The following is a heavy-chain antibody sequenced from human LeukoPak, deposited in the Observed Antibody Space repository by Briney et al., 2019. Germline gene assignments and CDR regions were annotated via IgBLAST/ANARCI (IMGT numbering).Heavy chain of an antibody. Sequence: KASETLSLTCTVSGGSISSSSYYWGWIRQPPGKGLEWIGSIYYSGSTYYNPSLKSRVTISVDTSKNQFSLKLSSVTAADTAVYYCAREWELPRIAFDYWGQGTLVTVSS. CDR2: IYYSGST. V-gene: IGHV4-39*02. CDR1: GGSISSSSYY. D-gene: IGHD1-26*01. CDR3: AREWELPRIAFDY. J-gene: IGHJ4*02.